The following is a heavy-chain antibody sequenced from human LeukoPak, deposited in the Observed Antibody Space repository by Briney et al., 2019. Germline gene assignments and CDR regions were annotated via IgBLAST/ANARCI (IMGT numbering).Heavy chain of an antibody. D-gene: IGHD1-26*01. CDR3: ARHGASWELLPSAFDY. Sequence: HGESLKISCKGSGYVFTDSWIGWVRQRPGKGLEWMGIIYPGDSDTRYSPSFQGQVTISADKSISTAYLQWSSLKASDTAMYYCARHGASWELLPSAFDYWGQGTLVTVSS. CDR1: GYVFTDSW. V-gene: IGHV5-51*01. CDR2: IYPGDSDT. J-gene: IGHJ4*02.